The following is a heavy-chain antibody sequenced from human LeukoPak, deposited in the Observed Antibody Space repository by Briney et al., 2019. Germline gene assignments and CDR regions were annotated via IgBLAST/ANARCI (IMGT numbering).Heavy chain of an antibody. CDR3: ARDFSPYTNGWYAGY. D-gene: IGHD6-19*01. V-gene: IGHV3-30-3*01. CDR2: ISYDGNNK. J-gene: IGHJ4*02. CDR1: GFTFSSYA. Sequence: GKSLRLSCTVSGFTFSSYAIHWVRQAPGKGLEWVAVISYDGNNKYYADSVRDRFTISRDNSKDTLYLQMNSLRAEDTAVYYCARDFSPYTNGWYAGYWGQGTLVTVSS.